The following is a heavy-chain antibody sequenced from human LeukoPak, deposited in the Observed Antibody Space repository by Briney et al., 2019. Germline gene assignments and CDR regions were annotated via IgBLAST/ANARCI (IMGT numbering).Heavy chain of an antibody. J-gene: IGHJ5*02. V-gene: IGHV1-18*01. Sequence: ASVKVSCEASGYTFTSYGISWVRQAPGQGLEWMGWISAYNGNTNYAQKLQGRVTMTTDTSTSTAYMELSSLRSEDTAVYYCTRGQGRGWFDPWGQGTLVTVSS. CDR3: TRGQGRGWFDP. CDR1: GYTFTSYG. CDR2: ISAYNGNT.